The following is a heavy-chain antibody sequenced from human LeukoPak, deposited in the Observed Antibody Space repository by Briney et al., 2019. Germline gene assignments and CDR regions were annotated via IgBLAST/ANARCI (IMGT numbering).Heavy chain of an antibody. CDR3: AKGDSSSRDFDY. D-gene: IGHD6-6*01. J-gene: IGHJ4*02. CDR1: GFTFSSYG. Sequence: GGSLRLSCAASGFTFSSYGMHWVRQAPGKGLEWVAVIWYDGSNKYYADSVKGRFTISRDNAKNSLYLQMNSLRAEDTALYYCAKGDSSSRDFDYWGQGTLVTVSS. V-gene: IGHV3-33*03. CDR2: IWYDGSNK.